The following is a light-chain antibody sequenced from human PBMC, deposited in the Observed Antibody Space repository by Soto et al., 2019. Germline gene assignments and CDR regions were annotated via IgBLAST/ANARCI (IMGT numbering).Light chain of an antibody. Sequence: QSVLTQPASVSGSLGQSITISCSGTSSDVGAYNYVSWYQQYPGKAPKLMIYHVTDRPSGVSNRFSGSKSGNTASLTISGLQAEDEAAYYCCSHTTSNTFVFGTGTKVTVL. CDR2: HVT. CDR1: SSDVGAYNY. V-gene: IGLV2-14*01. CDR3: CSHTTSNTFV. J-gene: IGLJ1*01.